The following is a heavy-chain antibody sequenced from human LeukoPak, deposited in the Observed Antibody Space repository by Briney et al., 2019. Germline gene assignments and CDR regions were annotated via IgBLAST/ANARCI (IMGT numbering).Heavy chain of an antibody. J-gene: IGHJ2*01. D-gene: IGHD2-21*02. CDR3: ARFLTYCGGDFTNWYFDL. CDR2: IHHSGST. V-gene: IGHV4-34*01. CDR1: GGSFSGYY. Sequence: SETLSLTCAVYGGSFSGYYWSWIRQPPGKGLEWIGEIHHSGSTNYNPSLKSRVSMSVDTSKKQFSLKLRSVTAADTAVYYCARFLTYCGGDFTNWYFDLWGRGTLVTGSS.